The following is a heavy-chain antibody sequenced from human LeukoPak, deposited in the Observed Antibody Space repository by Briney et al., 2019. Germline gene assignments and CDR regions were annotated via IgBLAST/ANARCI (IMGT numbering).Heavy chain of an antibody. J-gene: IGHJ4*02. CDR2: IIPIFGTA. D-gene: IGHD4-23*01. V-gene: IGHV1-69*01. CDR3: ARLDGLTVVTPED. Sequence: SMKVSCKASGGTFSSYAISWVRQAPGQGLEWMGGIIPIFGTANYAQKFQGRVTITADESTNTAYMELSSLRSEDTAVYYCARLDGLTVVTPEDWGQGTLVTVSS. CDR1: GGTFSSYA.